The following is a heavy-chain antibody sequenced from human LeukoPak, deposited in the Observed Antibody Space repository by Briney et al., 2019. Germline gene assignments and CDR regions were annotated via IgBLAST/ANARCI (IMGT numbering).Heavy chain of an antibody. CDR3: AGDGPPSKVKDALDV. CDR1: RFTFNNHW. J-gene: IGHJ3*01. Sequence: GGSLRLSCAASRFTFNNHWIHWVRQAPGKGLEWVSRINIDGSSTSYADSVKGRFTISRDDAKNTIYLRMIRLRVDDTAVYYCAGDGPPSKVKDALDVWGQGTMVTVSS. CDR2: INIDGSST. V-gene: IGHV3-74*01.